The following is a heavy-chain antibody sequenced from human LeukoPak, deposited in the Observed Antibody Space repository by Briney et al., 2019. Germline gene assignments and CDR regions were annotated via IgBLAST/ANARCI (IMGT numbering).Heavy chain of an antibody. J-gene: IGHJ4*02. CDR1: GFTFSSYS. V-gene: IGHV3-21*01. D-gene: IGHD1-26*01. CDR2: ISSSSSYI. Sequence: GGSLKLSCAASGFTFSSYSMNWVRQAPGKGLEWVSSISSSSSYIYYADSVKGRFTISRDNSKNTLYLQMNSLRPEDTALYYCAGTIGVVGPTTGIDYWGQGTLVTVSS. CDR3: AGTIGVVGPTTGIDY.